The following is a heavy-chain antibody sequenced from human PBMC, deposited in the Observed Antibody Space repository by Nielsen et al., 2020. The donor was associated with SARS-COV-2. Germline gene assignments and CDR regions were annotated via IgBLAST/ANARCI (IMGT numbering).Heavy chain of an antibody. Sequence: SETLSLTCTVSGGSISSSSYYWGWIRQPPGKGLEWIGTVYYSGSTYYSPSLKSRVTMSLDTSKKQFSLKLTSVTAADTAVYYCARHVGDIVAVGAATSITNWFDPWGQGTLVTVSS. CDR1: GGSISSSSYY. CDR2: VYYSGST. J-gene: IGHJ5*02. V-gene: IGHV4-39*01. CDR3: ARHVGDIVAVGAATSITNWFDP. D-gene: IGHD2-15*01.